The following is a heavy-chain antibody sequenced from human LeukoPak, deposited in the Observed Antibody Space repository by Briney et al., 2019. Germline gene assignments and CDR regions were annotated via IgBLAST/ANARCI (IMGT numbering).Heavy chain of an antibody. CDR2: ISYDGSNK. CDR3: ARDYDSSGYYYRGAFDI. J-gene: IGHJ3*02. V-gene: IGHV3-30*03. D-gene: IGHD3-22*01. Sequence: GGSLRLSCAASGFTFSSYGMHWVRQAPGKGLEWVAVISYDGSNKYYADSVKGRFTISRDNSKNTLYLQMNSLRAEDTAVYYCARDYDSSGYYYRGAFDIWGQGTMVTVSS. CDR1: GFTFSSYG.